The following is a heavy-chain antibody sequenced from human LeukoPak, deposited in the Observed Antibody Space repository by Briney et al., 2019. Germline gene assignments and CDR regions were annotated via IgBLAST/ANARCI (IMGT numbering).Heavy chain of an antibody. CDR3: AGGRFNYDSTGYSSFYY. J-gene: IGHJ4*02. CDR1: GVTFSSYW. Sequence: QPGGSLRLSCAASGVTFSSYWMSWVRQAPGKGLEWVANIKEDGSEKYYVDSVKGRFTISRDNAKNSVYLQMNSLRAEDTAVYYCAGGRFNYDSTGYSSFYYWGQGTLVTVSS. D-gene: IGHD3-22*01. V-gene: IGHV3-7*01. CDR2: IKEDGSEK.